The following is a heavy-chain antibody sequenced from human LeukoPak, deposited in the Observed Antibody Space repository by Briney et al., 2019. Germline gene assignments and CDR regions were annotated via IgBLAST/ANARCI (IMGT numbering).Heavy chain of an antibody. Sequence: PGGSLRLSCAASGFTFSSYAMSWVRQAPGKGLEWVSAISVSGGSTYYADSVKGRFTISRDNSKNTLYLQMNSLRAEDTAVYYCAKARIAAAGGGVDYWGQGTLVTVSS. CDR1: GFTFSSYA. CDR3: AKARIAAAGGGVDY. J-gene: IGHJ4*02. V-gene: IGHV3-23*01. D-gene: IGHD6-13*01. CDR2: ISVSGGST.